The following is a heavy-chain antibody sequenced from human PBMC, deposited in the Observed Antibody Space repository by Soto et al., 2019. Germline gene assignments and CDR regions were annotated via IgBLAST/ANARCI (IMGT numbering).Heavy chain of an antibody. J-gene: IGHJ4*02. Sequence: PSETLSLTCSVSGVSISSYFWSWIRQAPGRGLEWIGYTYHRGSTNYSPSLKSRVAISLDTSENQFSLKVNSVTAADTALYYCATIAHHNSGYYQYYCDSWGQGTLVTVSS. D-gene: IGHD3-22*01. CDR3: ATIAHHNSGYYQYYCDS. CDR1: GVSISSYF. CDR2: TYHRGST. V-gene: IGHV4-59*01.